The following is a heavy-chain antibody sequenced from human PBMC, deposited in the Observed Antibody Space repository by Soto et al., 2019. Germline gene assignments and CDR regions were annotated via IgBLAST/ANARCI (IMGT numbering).Heavy chain of an antibody. D-gene: IGHD2-15*01. CDR3: ARGYCSSGTCPALDF. CDR2: IKEDGSQM. CDR1: GFTFSDYW. V-gene: IGHV3-7*03. J-gene: IGHJ4*02. Sequence: GGSLRLSCTTSGFTFSDYWMTWVRQAPGKGLEWVANIKEDGSQMFYLDSVKGRFTVSRDNAKNSLYLQMNYPRAEDTAVYYCARGYCSSGTCPALDFWGQGTLVTVSS.